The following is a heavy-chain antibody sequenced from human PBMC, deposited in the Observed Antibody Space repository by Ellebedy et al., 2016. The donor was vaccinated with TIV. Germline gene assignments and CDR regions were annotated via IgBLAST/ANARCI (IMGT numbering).Heavy chain of an antibody. J-gene: IGHJ4*02. CDR2: VSAYNGDI. Sequence: AASVKVSCKGSGYTFTNHGITWVRQAPGQGLEWMGWVSAYNGDIKYAQKFQDRVTMTTDTSTSSGYMDLRRLRSDDTAVYFCATGRSMIRGFDYWGQGTLVTVSS. CDR3: ATGRSMIRGFDY. D-gene: IGHD3-10*01. CDR1: GYTFTNHG. V-gene: IGHV1-18*01.